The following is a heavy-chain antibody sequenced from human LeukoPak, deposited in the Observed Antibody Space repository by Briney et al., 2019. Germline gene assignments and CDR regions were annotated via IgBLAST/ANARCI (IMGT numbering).Heavy chain of an antibody. CDR3: ARIRRGSSSWYYFDS. V-gene: IGHV3-23*01. CDR1: GFTFSSYA. D-gene: IGHD6-13*01. CDR2: ISGSGDTT. Sequence: GGSLRLSCAASGFTFSSYAMSWVRQAPGKGLEWVSTISGSGDTTYYADSVKGRFTISRDNAKNSLYLQMNSLRAEDTALYYCARIRRGSSSWYYFDSWGQGTLVTVSS. J-gene: IGHJ4*02.